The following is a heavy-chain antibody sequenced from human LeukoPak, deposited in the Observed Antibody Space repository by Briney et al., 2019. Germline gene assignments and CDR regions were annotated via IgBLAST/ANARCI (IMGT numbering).Heavy chain of an antibody. V-gene: IGHV4-39*07. CDR1: GGSISSSSYY. J-gene: IGHJ6*03. CDR3: ASVRKGYCSSTSCYAKGYYYYMDV. CDR2: IVYSGST. Sequence: SETLSLTCTVSGGSISSSSYYWTWIRQSPGKGLEWIGEIVYSGSTNYNPSLKSRVTISVDTSKNQFSLKLSSVTAADTAVYYCASVRKGYCSSTSCYAKGYYYYMDVWGKGPRSPSP. D-gene: IGHD2-2*01.